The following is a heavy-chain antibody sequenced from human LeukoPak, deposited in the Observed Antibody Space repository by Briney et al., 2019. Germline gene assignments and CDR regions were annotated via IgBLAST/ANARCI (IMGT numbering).Heavy chain of an antibody. V-gene: IGHV1-2*02. CDR1: GYTFTDYY. Sequence: ASVKVSCKASGYTFTDYYMHWVRLALGQGLEWLRWINPNSGGTNYAQKFQGRVTMTRDTSISTAYMELSRLKSDDTAVYYCARGYYDGSDFEYFQHWGQGTLVTVSS. CDR3: ARGYYDGSDFEYFQH. CDR2: INPNSGGT. D-gene: IGHD3-22*01. J-gene: IGHJ1*01.